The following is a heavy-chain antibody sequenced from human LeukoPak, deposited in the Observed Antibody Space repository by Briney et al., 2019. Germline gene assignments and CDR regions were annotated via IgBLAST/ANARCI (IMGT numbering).Heavy chain of an antibody. CDR2: LYYSGRT. Sequence: SETLSLTCTVPGGSISSNYWSWIRQPPGKGLEWVGYLYYSGRTFYNPSLKSRVTISVDTSKNQFSLKLSSVTAADTAIYYCARGFYSPAYWGQGTLVTVSS. CDR1: GGSISSNY. D-gene: IGHD4-11*01. J-gene: IGHJ4*02. CDR3: ARGFYSPAY. V-gene: IGHV4-59*01.